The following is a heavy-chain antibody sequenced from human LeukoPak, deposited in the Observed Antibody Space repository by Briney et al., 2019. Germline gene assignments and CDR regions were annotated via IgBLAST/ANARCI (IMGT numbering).Heavy chain of an antibody. D-gene: IGHD3-16*02. J-gene: IGHJ4*02. V-gene: IGHV1-69*13. CDR2: IIPIFGTA. CDR1: VGTFSSYA. CDR3: ARNLLHLGELSWYYFDY. Sequence: SVNVSCKASVGTFSSYAISWVRQAPGQGLEWMGGIIPIFGTANYAQKFQGRVTITADESTSTAYMELSSLRSEDTAVYYCARNLLHLGELSWYYFDYWGQGTLVTVSS.